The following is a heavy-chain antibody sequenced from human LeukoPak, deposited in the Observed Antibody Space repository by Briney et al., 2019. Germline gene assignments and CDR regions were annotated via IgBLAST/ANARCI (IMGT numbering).Heavy chain of an antibody. CDR3: AKDPLRGSYRLTCFDY. Sequence: ATVKISCKVSGYTFTDYYMHWVQQAPGNGLEWMGLVDPEDGETVYAEKFQGRVTITADTSTDTAYMELSSLRSEDTAVYHCAKDPLRGSYRLTCFDYWGQGTLVTVSS. CDR2: VDPEDGET. V-gene: IGHV1-69-2*01. CDR1: GYTFTDYY. D-gene: IGHD3-16*02. J-gene: IGHJ4*02.